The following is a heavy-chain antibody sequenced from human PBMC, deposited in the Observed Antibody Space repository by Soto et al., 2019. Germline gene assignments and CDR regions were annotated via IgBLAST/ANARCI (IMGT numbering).Heavy chain of an antibody. D-gene: IGHD6-13*01. Sequence: SETLSLTCAVYGGSFSGYYWSWIRQPPGKGLEWIGEINHSGSTNYNPSLKSRVTISVDRSKNQFSLKLSSVTAADTAVYYCARAVGRAAAGYYYYYGMDVWGQGTTVTVSS. V-gene: IGHV4-34*01. CDR1: GGSFSGYY. CDR3: ARAVGRAAAGYYYYYGMDV. CDR2: INHSGST. J-gene: IGHJ6*02.